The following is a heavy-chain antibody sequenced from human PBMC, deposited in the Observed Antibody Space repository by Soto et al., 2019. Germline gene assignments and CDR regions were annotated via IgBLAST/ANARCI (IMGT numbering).Heavy chain of an antibody. D-gene: IGHD2-21*02. J-gene: IGHJ2*01. CDR3: ARLAYCGGDCPYWYFDL. CDR1: GGSISSYY. Sequence: SETLSLTCTVSGGSISSYYWSWIRQPPGKGLEWIGYIYYSGSTNYNPSLKSRVTISVDTSKNQFSLKLSSVTAADTAVYYCARLAYCGGDCPYWYFDLWGRGTLVTVSS. V-gene: IGHV4-59*08. CDR2: IYYSGST.